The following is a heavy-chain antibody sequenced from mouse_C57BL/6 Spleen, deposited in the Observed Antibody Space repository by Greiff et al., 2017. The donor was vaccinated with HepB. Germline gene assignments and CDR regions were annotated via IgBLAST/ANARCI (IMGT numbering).Heavy chain of an antibody. CDR1: GYTFTSYW. D-gene: IGHD1-1*01. CDR2: IDPSDSYT. V-gene: IGHV1-69*01. CDR3: ARRGTTGGYFDV. Sequence: VQLQQPGAELVMPGASVKLSCKASGYTFTSYWMHWVKQRPGQGLEWIGEIDPSDSYTNYNQKFKGKSTLTVDKSSSTAYMQLSSLTSEDSAVYYCARRGTTGGYFDVWGTGTTVTVSS. J-gene: IGHJ1*03.